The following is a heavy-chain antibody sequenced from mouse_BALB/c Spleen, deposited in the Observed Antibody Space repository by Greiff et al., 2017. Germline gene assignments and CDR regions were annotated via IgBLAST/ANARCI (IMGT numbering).Heavy chain of an antibody. CDR1: GFTFTSYT. V-gene: IGHV5-9*03. D-gene: IGHD1-2*01. CDR3: ARVPLIFVQYGALDY. CDR2: ISSGGGNT. Sequence: DVKLVESGGGLVKPGGSLSLSCAASGFTFTSYTMSWVRQPPEKRLQWVATISSGGGNTYYPASVKGRFTISRDNAKNNLYLQMSSLRSEDTALYNGARVPLIFVQYGALDYWGQGTSVTVSA. J-gene: IGHJ4*01.